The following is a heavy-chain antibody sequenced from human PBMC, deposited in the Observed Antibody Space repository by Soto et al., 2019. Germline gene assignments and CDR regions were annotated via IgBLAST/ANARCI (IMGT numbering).Heavy chain of an antibody. J-gene: IGHJ4*02. V-gene: IGHV4-59*11. CDR1: GGSIHNHY. Sequence: QVQLQESGPGLVKPSETLSLTCTVSGGSIHNHYWSWIRQPPGKGLEWLGYVYYNGITNYNPSLKSRVTMSADTSKNQLSLSLTSLTAADTAIYYCTRANWYSEYWGQGTLVTVSS. CDR2: VYYNGIT. CDR3: TRANWYSEY. D-gene: IGHD7-27*01.